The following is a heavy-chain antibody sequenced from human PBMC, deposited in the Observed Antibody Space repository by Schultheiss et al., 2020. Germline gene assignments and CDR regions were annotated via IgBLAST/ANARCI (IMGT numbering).Heavy chain of an antibody. D-gene: IGHD3-22*01. CDR2: ISSSSSYI. Sequence: GGSLRLSCAASGFTFSSYSMNWVRQAPGKGLEWVSSISSSSSYIYYADSVKGRFTISRDNAKNSLYLQMNSLRAEDTAVYYCARDSAWYYYDSPVMRGAFDIWGQGTMVTVSS. CDR1: GFTFSSYS. CDR3: ARDSAWYYYDSPVMRGAFDI. V-gene: IGHV3-21*01. J-gene: IGHJ3*02.